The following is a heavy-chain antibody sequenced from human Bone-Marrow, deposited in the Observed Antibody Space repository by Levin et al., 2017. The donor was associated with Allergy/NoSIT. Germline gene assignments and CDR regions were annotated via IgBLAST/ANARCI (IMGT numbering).Heavy chain of an antibody. Sequence: LSLTCAASGFTVGNTYVAWVRQAPGKGLDWISVIYSGGGTYYADSVTGRFTISRDKSKNTVYLQMNSLRVEDTAVYYCSSAPGFSDYWGQGTLVTVSS. CDR3: SSAPGFSDY. V-gene: IGHV3-66*01. CDR2: IYSGGGT. CDR1: GFTVGNTY. J-gene: IGHJ4*02.